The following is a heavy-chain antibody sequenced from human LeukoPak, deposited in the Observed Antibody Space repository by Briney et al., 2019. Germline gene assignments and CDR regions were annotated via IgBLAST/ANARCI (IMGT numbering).Heavy chain of an antibody. V-gene: IGHV3-7*01. J-gene: IGHJ6*03. CDR1: GVTLSDDY. Sequence: RGSLRLSCAPSGVTLSDDYMSWGPQSPGEGLGRGANIKLDGGEKYYVDSVKGRFTIARDRAKNSLCLQMRSLRADDTAVYYCLRDNGYCSSTICYYYYMDVWGKGTTVTISS. CDR3: LRDNGYCSSTICYYYYMDV. CDR2: IKLDGGEK. D-gene: IGHD2-2*03.